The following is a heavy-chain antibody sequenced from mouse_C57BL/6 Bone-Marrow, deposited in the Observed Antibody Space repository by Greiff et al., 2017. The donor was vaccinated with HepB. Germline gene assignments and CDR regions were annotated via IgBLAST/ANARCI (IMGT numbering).Heavy chain of an antibody. CDR1: GFTFSSYA. J-gene: IGHJ3*01. Sequence: EVMLVESGGGLVKPGGSPKLSCAASGFTFSSYAMSWVRQTPEKRLEWVATISDGGSYTYYPDNVKGRFTISRDNAKNNLYLQMSHLKSEDTAMYYCAREGIYYGNYGFAYWGQGTLVTVSA. CDR3: AREGIYYGNYGFAY. V-gene: IGHV5-4*01. D-gene: IGHD2-1*01. CDR2: ISDGGSYT.